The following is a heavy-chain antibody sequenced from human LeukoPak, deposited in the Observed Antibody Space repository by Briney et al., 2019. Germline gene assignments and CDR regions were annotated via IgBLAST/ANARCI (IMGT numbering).Heavy chain of an antibody. D-gene: IGHD1-26*01. J-gene: IGHJ3*02. CDR1: GGSISSYY. V-gene: IGHV4-59*01. CDR2: IYYSGST. Sequence: SETLSLTCTVSGGSISSYYWSWIRQPPGKGLEWIGYIYYSGSTNYNPSLKSRVTISVDTSKNQFSLKLSSVTAADTAVYYCARDVQSPGSAFDIWGQGTMVTVSS. CDR3: ARDVQSPGSAFDI.